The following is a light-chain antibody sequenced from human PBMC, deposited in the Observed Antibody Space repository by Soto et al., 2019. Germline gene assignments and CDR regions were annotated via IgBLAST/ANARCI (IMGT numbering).Light chain of an antibody. CDR3: QQYYASPWT. CDR1: QSILYNPNNKNS. V-gene: IGKV4-1*01. Sequence: DIVMTQSPDSLAVSLGERATINCKSSQSILYNPNNKNSLIWYQQKPGQPPKMLIYWASTRASRVPDRFGGSGSGTDFTLTISSLQAEDVAVYYCQQYYASPWTFGQGTKVEI. J-gene: IGKJ1*01. CDR2: WAS.